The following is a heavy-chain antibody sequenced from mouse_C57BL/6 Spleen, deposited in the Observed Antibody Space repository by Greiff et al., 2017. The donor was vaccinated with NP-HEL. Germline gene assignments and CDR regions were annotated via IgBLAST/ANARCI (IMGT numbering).Heavy chain of an antibody. D-gene: IGHD1-1*01. Sequence: EVKLVESGPGLVKPSQSLSLTCSVTGYSITSGYYWNWIRQIPGNKLEWMGYISYDGSNNYNPSLKNRITITRDTSKNQFFLKLNSVTTEDTATYYCARESYYGSSYGWFAYWGQGTLVTVSA. CDR3: ARESYYGSSYGWFAY. CDR1: GYSITSGYY. CDR2: ISYDGSN. V-gene: IGHV3-6*01. J-gene: IGHJ3*01.